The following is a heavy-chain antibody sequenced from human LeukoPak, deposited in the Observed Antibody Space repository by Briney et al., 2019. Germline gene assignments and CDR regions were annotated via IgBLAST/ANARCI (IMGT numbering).Heavy chain of an antibody. Sequence: SQTLSLTCTVPGGSISSGGYYWSWIRQHPGKGLEWIGYIYYSGSTYYNPSLKSRVTISVDTSKNQFSLKLSSVTAADTAVYYCARDSSIGWFDPWGQGTLVTVFS. D-gene: IGHD6-19*01. V-gene: IGHV4-31*03. CDR1: GGSISSGGYY. CDR2: IYYSGST. CDR3: ARDSSIGWFDP. J-gene: IGHJ5*02.